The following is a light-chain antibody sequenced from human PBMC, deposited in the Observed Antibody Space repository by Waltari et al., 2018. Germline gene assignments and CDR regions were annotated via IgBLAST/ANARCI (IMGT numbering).Light chain of an antibody. CDR2: YAA. V-gene: IGKV3-11*01. J-gene: IGKJ1*01. CDR1: QSVSSS. Sequence: EIVLTQSPATLSLSPGERATLSCRASQSVSSSLAWHQQKPGQAPRLLIYYAANRATGIPARFSSSGAWTDVSLTISSRVPYDVAVVYCHQRCNWLWTFGQGTKVEIK. CDR3: HQRCNWLWT.